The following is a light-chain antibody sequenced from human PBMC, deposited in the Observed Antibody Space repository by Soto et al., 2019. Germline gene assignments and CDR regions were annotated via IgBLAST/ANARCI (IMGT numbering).Light chain of an antibody. CDR3: QQYGSSPDLIT. CDR1: QNVRNTY. Sequence: DIVLTQSPGTLSLSPWERATLSCRASQNVRNTYLAWYQQKAGQAPRLLIYAASSRATGIPDRLSGSGSGTDFTLTITGLEPEDFAVYYCQQYGSSPDLITFGPGTKVDIK. V-gene: IGKV3-20*01. CDR2: AAS. J-gene: IGKJ3*01.